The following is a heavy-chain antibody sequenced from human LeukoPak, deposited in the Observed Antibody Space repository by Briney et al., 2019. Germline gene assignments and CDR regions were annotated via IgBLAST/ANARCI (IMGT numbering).Heavy chain of an antibody. CDR3: ATNREYYYDSSGLDY. Sequence: SETPSLTCTVSGGSVSSGSYYWSWIRQPPGKGLEWIGYIYYSGSTNYNPSLKSRVTISVDTSKNQFSLKLSSVTAADTAVYYCATNREYYYDSSGLDYWGQGTLVTVSS. CDR2: IYYSGST. V-gene: IGHV4-61*01. J-gene: IGHJ4*02. D-gene: IGHD3-22*01. CDR1: GGSVSSGSYY.